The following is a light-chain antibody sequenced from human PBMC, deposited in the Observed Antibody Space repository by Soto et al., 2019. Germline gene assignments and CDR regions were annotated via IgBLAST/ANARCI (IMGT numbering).Light chain of an antibody. Sequence: EIVLTQSPATRSLSPGDRATLSCRASQSVSSYLAWYQQKPGQAPRLLIYDASNRATGIPARFSGSGSGTDFTLTISSLEPEDFAVYYCQQRTNWPVTTFGQGTKLEIK. CDR3: QQRTNWPVTT. CDR2: DAS. V-gene: IGKV3-11*01. J-gene: IGKJ2*01. CDR1: QSVSSY.